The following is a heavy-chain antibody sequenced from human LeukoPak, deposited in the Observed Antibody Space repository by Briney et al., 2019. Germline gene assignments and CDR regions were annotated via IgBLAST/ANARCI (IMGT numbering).Heavy chain of an antibody. CDR2: VSSSSSYI. J-gene: IGHJ4*02. CDR3: ALLAVARDFDY. CDR1: GFTISCYC. Sequence: GGSLRLSCAASGFTISCYCINWVRQAPGKGLEWVSSVSSSSSYIYYADSVKGRFTISRDNAKNSLSLQMNSLRAEDTAVYYLALLAVARDFDYWGQGALVTVSS. D-gene: IGHD6-19*01. V-gene: IGHV3-21*01.